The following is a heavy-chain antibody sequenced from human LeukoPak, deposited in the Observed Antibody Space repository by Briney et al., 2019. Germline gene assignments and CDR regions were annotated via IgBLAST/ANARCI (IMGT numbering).Heavy chain of an antibody. CDR1: GYTFTDYY. D-gene: IGHD2-21*01. CDR2: INPTSGGT. V-gene: IGHV1-2*02. J-gene: IGHJ4*02. CDR3: ARGHSGDGYHFDY. Sequence: VTXSCKASGYTFTDYYVNWVRQAPXQGREWVGWINPTSGGTSYAQKFQGRVTFTRDTSINTAYMDLSSLRYDDTAIYYCARGHSGDGYHFDYWGQGTLVAVSS.